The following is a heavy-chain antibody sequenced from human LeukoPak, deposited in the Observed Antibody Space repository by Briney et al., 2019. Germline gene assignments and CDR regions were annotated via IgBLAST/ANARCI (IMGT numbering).Heavy chain of an antibody. D-gene: IGHD6-19*01. CDR3: ARERAVTLDY. CDR2: MNPNSGNT. CDR1: GYTFTSYD. Sequence: ASVKVSCKASGYTFTSYDINLVRQATGQGLEWMGLMNPNSGNTGYAQKFQGRVTMTRNTSISTAYMELSSLRSEDTAVYYYARERAVTLDYWGQGTLVTVSS. V-gene: IGHV1-8*01. J-gene: IGHJ4*02.